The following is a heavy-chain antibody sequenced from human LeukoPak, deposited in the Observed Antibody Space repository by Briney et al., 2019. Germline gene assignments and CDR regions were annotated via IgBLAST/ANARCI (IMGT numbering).Heavy chain of an antibody. CDR2: ISYDGSNK. CDR3: ARDPTDSSGWYGGWFDP. Sequence: SGGSLRLSCAVCGFTFSSYAMHWVRQAPGKGLEWVAVISYDGSNKYYADSVKGRFTISRDNSKNTLYLQMNSLRAEDTAVYYCARDPTDSSGWYGGWFDPWGQGTLVTVSS. D-gene: IGHD6-19*01. V-gene: IGHV3-30-3*01. CDR1: GFTFSSYA. J-gene: IGHJ5*02.